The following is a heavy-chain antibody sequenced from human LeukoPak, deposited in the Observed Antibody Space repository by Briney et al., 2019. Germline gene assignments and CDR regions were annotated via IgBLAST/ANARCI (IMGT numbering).Heavy chain of an antibody. V-gene: IGHV3-30*03. D-gene: IGHD3-16*01. CDR3: STGGDDALDI. CDR1: GFTFSSYG. CDR2: ISYDGSNK. Sequence: PGGSLRLSCAASGFTFSSYGMHWVRQAPGKGLEWVAVISYDGSNKYYADSVKGRFTISRDNSKNTLYLQMNSLRAEDTAVYYCSTGGDDALDIWVQGTMVTVSS. J-gene: IGHJ3*02.